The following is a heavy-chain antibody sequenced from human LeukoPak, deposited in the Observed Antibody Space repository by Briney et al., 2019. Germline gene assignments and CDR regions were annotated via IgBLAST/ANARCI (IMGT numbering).Heavy chain of an antibody. D-gene: IGHD2-15*01. J-gene: IGHJ3*02. Sequence: PSETLSLTCAVYGGSFSGYYWSWIRKPPGKGLEWIGEINHSGSTNYIPSLKSRVTISVDTSKNQFSLKLSSVTAADTAVYYCARGEKWYDAFDIWGQGTMVTVSS. CDR1: GGSFSGYY. CDR3: ARGEKWYDAFDI. V-gene: IGHV4-34*01. CDR2: INHSGST.